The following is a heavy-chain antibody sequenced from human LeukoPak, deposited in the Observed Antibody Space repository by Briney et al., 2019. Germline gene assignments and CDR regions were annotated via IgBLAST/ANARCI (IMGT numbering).Heavy chain of an antibody. J-gene: IGHJ3*02. V-gene: IGHV4-30-2*01. CDR3: ARNSYYDNSGEGAFDI. CDR1: GASVSSIGYS. Sequence: SETLSLTCGVSGASVSSIGYSWSWIRQPPGRGLEWIGFIYQSGSASYNPSLQSRVTISIDKSKNQLSLNLSSVTAADTAVYYCARNSYYDNSGEGAFDIWGQGTMVTVSS. CDR2: IYQSGSA. D-gene: IGHD3-22*01.